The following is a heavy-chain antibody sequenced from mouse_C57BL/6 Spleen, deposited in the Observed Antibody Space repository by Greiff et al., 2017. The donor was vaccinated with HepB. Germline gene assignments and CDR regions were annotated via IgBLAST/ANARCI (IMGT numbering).Heavy chain of an antibody. J-gene: IGHJ1*03. CDR1: GFTFSDYY. V-gene: IGHV5-16*01. CDR2: INYDGSST. CDR3: ARDGYYSPGYFDV. Sequence: EVMLVESEGGLVQPGSSMKLSCTASGFTFSDYYMAWVRQVPEKGLEWVANINYDGSSTYYLDSLKSRFIISRDNAKNILYLQMSSLKSEDTATYYCARDGYYSPGYFDVWGTGTTVTVSS. D-gene: IGHD2-3*01.